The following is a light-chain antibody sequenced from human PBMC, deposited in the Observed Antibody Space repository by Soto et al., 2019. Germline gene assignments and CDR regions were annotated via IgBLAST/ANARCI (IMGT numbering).Light chain of an antibody. CDR2: EVS. CDR1: SSDVVGYNY. V-gene: IGLV2-14*01. J-gene: IGLJ1*01. CDR3: SSYTSSSTGV. Sequence: QSALTQPASGSGSPGQSITISCTGTSSDVVGYNYVSWYQHHPGNAPKLMIYEVSNRPSGVSNRFSGSKSGNTASLTISGLQAEDEADYYCSSYTSSSTGVFGTGTQLTVL.